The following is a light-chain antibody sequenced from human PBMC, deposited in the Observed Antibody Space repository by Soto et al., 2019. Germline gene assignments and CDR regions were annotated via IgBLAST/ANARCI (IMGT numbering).Light chain of an antibody. V-gene: IGKV3-11*01. CDR2: DAS. Sequence: EIVLTQSPATLSLSPGERATLSCRASQSVSSYLAWYQQKPGQAPRLLIYDASNRATGIPARFSGSGSGTDFTLTISSLEPEDFAVYYCQQSDNCPPITFGQGTRLQIK. CDR1: QSVSSY. CDR3: QQSDNCPPIT. J-gene: IGKJ5*01.